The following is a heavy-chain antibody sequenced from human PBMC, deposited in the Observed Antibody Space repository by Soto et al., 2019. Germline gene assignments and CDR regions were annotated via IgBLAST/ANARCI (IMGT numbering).Heavy chain of an antibody. CDR1: GYTFTDYY. CDR3: AREHAVFGDY. D-gene: IGHD3-3*01. Sequence: ASVKVSCKASGYTFTDYYIHWVRQAPGQGLEWLSWFNPTTGDPNYATKFQGRVTMTRDTSLSTTYMELTSLTTDDSDVYYCAREHAVFGDYWGPGTLVTVSS. J-gene: IGHJ4*02. CDR2: FNPTTGDP. V-gene: IGHV1-2*02.